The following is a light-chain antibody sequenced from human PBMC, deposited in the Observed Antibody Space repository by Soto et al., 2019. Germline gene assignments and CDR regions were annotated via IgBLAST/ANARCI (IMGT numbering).Light chain of an antibody. CDR3: QQRSNWPPWT. CDR2: DAS. CDR1: QSVSSY. V-gene: IGKV3-11*01. Sequence: EIVLTQSPATLSLSTGERASLSFSASQSVSSYLASYQQKPGQAPRLLIYDASNRATGIPARFSGSGSGTDFTLTISSLEPEDFAVYYCQQRSNWPPWTFGQGTKVDIK. J-gene: IGKJ1*01.